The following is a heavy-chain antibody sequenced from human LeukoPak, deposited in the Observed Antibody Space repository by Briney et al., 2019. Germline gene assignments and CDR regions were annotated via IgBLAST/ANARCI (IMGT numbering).Heavy chain of an antibody. D-gene: IGHD2-2*01. CDR2: IIPIFGTA. Sequence: VASVKVSCKASGGTFSSHAINWVRQAPGQGLEWMGGIIPIFGTANYAQKFQDRVTITADESTSTAYMELSSLRSEDTAIYYCASRLYCSNTRCRNFPFAYWGQGTLVTVSS. CDR3: ASRLYCSNTRCRNFPFAY. V-gene: IGHV1-69*13. J-gene: IGHJ4*02. CDR1: GGTFSSHA.